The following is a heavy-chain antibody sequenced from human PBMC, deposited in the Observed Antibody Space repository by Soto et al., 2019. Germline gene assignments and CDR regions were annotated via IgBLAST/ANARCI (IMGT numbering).Heavy chain of an antibody. CDR3: ARLRSTVGWFDP. CDR1: GGSISSYY. D-gene: IGHD4-17*01. CDR2: IYYSGST. Sequence: SETLSLTCTVSGGSISSYYWSWIRQPPGKGLEWIGYIYYSGSTNYNPSLKSRVTISVDTSKNQFSLKLSSVTAADTAVYYCARLRSTVGWFDPWGQGTLVTVSS. V-gene: IGHV4-59*01. J-gene: IGHJ5*02.